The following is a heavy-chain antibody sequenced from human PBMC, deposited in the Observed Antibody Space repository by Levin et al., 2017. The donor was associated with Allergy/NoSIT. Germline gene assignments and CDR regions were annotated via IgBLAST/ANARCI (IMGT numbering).Heavy chain of an antibody. Sequence: PGESLKISCAASGFIFSNYGMSWVRQAPGKGLEWVARISGTGGVTDYADSVKGRFTISRDNSKNTLYLQMNSLRAEDTAVYYCAKVLEGDNYFYFWDFWGQGTRVTVSS. CDR1: GFIFSNYG. J-gene: IGHJ4*02. CDR2: ISGTGGVT. D-gene: IGHD3-3*01. V-gene: IGHV3-23*01. CDR3: AKVLEGDNYFYFWDF.